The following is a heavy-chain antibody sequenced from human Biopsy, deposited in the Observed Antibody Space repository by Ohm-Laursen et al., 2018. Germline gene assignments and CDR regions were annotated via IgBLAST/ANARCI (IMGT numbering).Heavy chain of an antibody. Sequence: TLSLTCEVYGKTFSDYYWNWIRHHPGKGLEWIGNIFYNANTYYNPSLKSRVTISVDTSKNQFSLKLSSVTAADTAVYYCARLGSGDYFPTFFDFWGQGALVTVSS. CDR3: ARLGSGDYFPTFFDF. J-gene: IGHJ4*02. CDR2: IFYNANT. D-gene: IGHD5-12*01. CDR1: GKTFSDYY. V-gene: IGHV4-31*11.